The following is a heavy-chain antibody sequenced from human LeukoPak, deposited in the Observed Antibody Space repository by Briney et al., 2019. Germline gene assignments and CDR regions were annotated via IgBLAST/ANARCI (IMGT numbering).Heavy chain of an antibody. CDR3: ANEIRPNDY. J-gene: IGHJ4*02. D-gene: IGHD4-17*01. Sequence: GGSLRLSCAASEFDFSSHAMTWVRQALGEGLEWVSAISISGSKTYYADSVKGRFTISRDNSKNTPYLQMNSLRAEDTAVYYCANEIRPNDYWGQGTQVTVSS. V-gene: IGHV3-23*01. CDR2: ISISGSKT. CDR1: EFDFSSHA.